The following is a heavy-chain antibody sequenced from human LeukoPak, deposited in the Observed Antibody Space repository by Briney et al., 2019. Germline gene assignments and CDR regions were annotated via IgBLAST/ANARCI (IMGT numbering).Heavy chain of an antibody. CDR2: IYTSGST. Sequence: SETLSLTCTVSGGSISSYYWSWIRQPAGKGLEWIGRIYTSGSTNYNPSLKSRVTMSVDTSKNQFSLKLSSVTAADTAVYYCATHLGYCSGGSCYWGLDYWGQGTLVTVSS. CDR1: GGSISSYY. V-gene: IGHV4-4*07. D-gene: IGHD2-15*01. J-gene: IGHJ4*02. CDR3: ATHLGYCSGGSCYWGLDY.